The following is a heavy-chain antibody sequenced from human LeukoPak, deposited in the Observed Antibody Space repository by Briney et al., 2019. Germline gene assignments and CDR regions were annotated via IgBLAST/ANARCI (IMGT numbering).Heavy chain of an antibody. CDR2: INPNSGDT. Sequence: ASVKVSCKASGYTFTGYYMHWVRQAPGQGLEWMGWINPNSGDTNYAQKFQGRVTMTRDTSISTAYMELSRLRSDDTAVYYCAREMYYDFWRGSDHWGQGTLVTVSS. D-gene: IGHD3-3*01. V-gene: IGHV1-2*02. CDR3: AREMYYDFWRGSDH. CDR1: GYTFTGYY. J-gene: IGHJ4*02.